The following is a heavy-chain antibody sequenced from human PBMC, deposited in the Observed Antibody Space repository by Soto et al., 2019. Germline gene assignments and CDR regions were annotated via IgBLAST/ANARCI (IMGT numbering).Heavy chain of an antibody. CDR2: ISSSSSYI. V-gene: IGHV3-21*01. CDR1: GFTFSSYS. Sequence: GGSLRLSCAASGFTFSSYSMNWVRQAPGKGLELVSSISSSSSYIYYADSVKGRFTISRDNAKNSLYLQMNSLRAEDTAVYYCARDHYYDILTGYSGPPQIDYWGQGTLVTVSS. J-gene: IGHJ4*02. CDR3: ARDHYYDILTGYSGPPQIDY. D-gene: IGHD3-9*01.